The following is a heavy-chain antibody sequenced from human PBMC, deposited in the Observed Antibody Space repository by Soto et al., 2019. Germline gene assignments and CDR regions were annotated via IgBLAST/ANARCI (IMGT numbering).Heavy chain of an antibody. CDR1: GFSLSDLF. V-gene: IGHV3-72*01. CDR3: ASIRGVFGY. D-gene: IGHD3-10*01. Sequence: EVQLVESGGDLVQPGGALRLSCSASGFSLSDLFIDWVRQAPGKGLEWVGRTKDKAYSYTTEYAASMKGRFTISRDESRNSLYLQMSRLKTDDTAVYYCASIRGVFGYWGQGTLVTVSS. J-gene: IGHJ4*02. CDR2: TKDKAYSYTT.